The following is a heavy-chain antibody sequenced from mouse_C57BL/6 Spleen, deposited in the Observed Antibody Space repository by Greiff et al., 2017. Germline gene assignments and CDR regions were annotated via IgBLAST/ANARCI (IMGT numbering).Heavy chain of an antibody. Sequence: VQLQQPGAELVRPGSSVKLSCKASGYTFTSYWMHWVKQRPIQGLEWIGNIDPSDSETHYNQKFKDKATLTVDKSSSTAYMQLSSLTSEDSAVDYCARWGDGRDYFDYWGQGTTLTVAS. J-gene: IGHJ2*01. CDR2: IDPSDSET. V-gene: IGHV1-52*01. CDR1: GYTFTSYW. CDR3: ARWGDGRDYFDY. D-gene: IGHD1-1*02.